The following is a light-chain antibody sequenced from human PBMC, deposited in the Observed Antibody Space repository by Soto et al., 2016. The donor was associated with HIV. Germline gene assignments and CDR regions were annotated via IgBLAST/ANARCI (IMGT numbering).Light chain of an antibody. CDR1: NIGSKS. Sequence: SYELTQPPSVSVAPGKTARITCGGNNIGSKSVHWYQQTPGQAPVLVVYDDGDRPSGIPERFSGSNSGNTATLTISRVEAGDEADYYCQVWDSSSDHPVFGGGTKLTVL. J-gene: IGLJ3*02. CDR2: DDG. CDR3: QVWDSSSDHPV. V-gene: IGLV3-21*03.